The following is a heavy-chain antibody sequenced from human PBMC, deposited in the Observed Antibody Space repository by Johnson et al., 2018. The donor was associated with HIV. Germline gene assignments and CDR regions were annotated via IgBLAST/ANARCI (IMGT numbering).Heavy chain of an antibody. J-gene: IGHJ3*02. D-gene: IGHD5-24*01. CDR1: GFTFSYYG. V-gene: IGHV3-33*06. CDR3: AKPLEMATISDAFDI. CDR2: IWYDGSNK. Sequence: VQLVESGGGVVQPGRSLRLSCAASGFTFSYYGMHWVRQAPGKGLEWVAVIWYDGSNKNYADSVTGRFTISRDNSKNTLYLQMNSLRAEDTAVYYCAKPLEMATISDAFDIWGQGTMVTVSS.